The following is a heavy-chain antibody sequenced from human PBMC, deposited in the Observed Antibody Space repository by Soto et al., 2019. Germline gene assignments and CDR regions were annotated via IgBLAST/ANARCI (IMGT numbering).Heavy chain of an antibody. J-gene: IGHJ5*02. CDR3: TRDLNHDCGP. Sequence: EVHLVESGGALVQPGGSLRLSCAASGFTFSDYWMTWVRQTPGKGLEGVANMNPDGSEQYYLDSVKGRFTISRDNAKNSLYLQRNNLRGEDTAVYYGTRDLNHDCGPWGQGTQVIVSS. V-gene: IGHV3-7*04. CDR1: GFTFSDYW. D-gene: IGHD2-21*01. CDR2: MNPDGSEQ.